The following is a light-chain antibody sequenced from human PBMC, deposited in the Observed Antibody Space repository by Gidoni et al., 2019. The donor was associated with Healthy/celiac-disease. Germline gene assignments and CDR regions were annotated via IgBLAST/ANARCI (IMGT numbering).Light chain of an antibody. V-gene: IGKV3-20*01. CDR3: QQYGSSPPVT. J-gene: IGKJ4*01. CDR2: GAS. Sequence: EIVLPQPPATLSLSPGERATLSCRASQSVSSSYLAWYQQKPGQAPRLLIYGASSRATGIPDRFSGSGSGTDFTLTISRLEPEDFAVYYCQQYGSSPPVTFGGGTKVEIK. CDR1: QSVSSSY.